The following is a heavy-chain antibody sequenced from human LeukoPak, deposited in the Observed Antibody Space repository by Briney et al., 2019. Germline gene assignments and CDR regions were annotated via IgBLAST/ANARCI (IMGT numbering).Heavy chain of an antibody. D-gene: IGHD6-13*01. J-gene: IGHJ4*02. Sequence: ASVKVSCNASGYTFTDYYMQWVRQAPGQGLEWMGRINPNSGGTNYAQKFQGRVTMTRDTSISTAYMDLSSLRSDDTAVYYCAIGIPAAGTFDCWGQGTLVTVFS. CDR1: GYTFTDYY. V-gene: IGHV1-2*06. CDR3: AIGIPAAGTFDC. CDR2: INPNSGGT.